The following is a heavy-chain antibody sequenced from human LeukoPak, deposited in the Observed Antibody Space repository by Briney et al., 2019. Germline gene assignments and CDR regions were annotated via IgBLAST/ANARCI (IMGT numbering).Heavy chain of an antibody. CDR3: ARDGSCSGGSCAMDGWFDP. J-gene: IGHJ5*02. Sequence: GASVKVSCKTSGYSFTSYGVTWVRQAPGQGLEWMGWIGGYTGHTNYVQKFQGRVTMTTDTSTSTAYMELRSLTSDDTAVYYCARDGSCSGGSCAMDGWFDPWGQGTLVTVPS. D-gene: IGHD2-15*01. CDR1: GYSFTSYG. CDR2: IGGYTGHT. V-gene: IGHV1-18*01.